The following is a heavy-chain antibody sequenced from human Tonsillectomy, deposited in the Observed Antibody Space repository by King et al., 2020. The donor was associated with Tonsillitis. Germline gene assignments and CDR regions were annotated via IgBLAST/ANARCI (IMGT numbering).Heavy chain of an antibody. J-gene: IGHJ4*02. Sequence: VQLVESGGGVVQPGGSLRLSCAASGFTFSSYSMNWVRQAPGKGLEWVSYISSSSSTIYYADSVKGRFTISRENAKNSLYLQMNSLRAEDTAVYYCASNYGSGSYYNRDYWGQGTLVTVSS. CDR1: GFTFSSYS. CDR2: ISSSSSTI. CDR3: ASNYGSGSYYNRDY. V-gene: IGHV3-48*04. D-gene: IGHD3-10*01.